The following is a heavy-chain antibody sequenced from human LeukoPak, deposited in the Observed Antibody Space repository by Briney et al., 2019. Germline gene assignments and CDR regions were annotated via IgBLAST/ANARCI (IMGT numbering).Heavy chain of an antibody. V-gene: IGHV4-39*01. CDR3: ARLGTLRYCSGGSCYFDDAFDI. CDR2: IYDSGRT. Sequence: SETLSLTCTVSGGSVSSGSSYWAWLRQPPGQGLEWLGGIYDSGRTSYSPSLRSRVTISVDTSKNQFSLNLSSVTAADTAVFYCARLGTLRYCSGGSCYFDDAFDIWGQGTLVTVSS. CDR1: GGSVSSGSSY. D-gene: IGHD2-15*01. J-gene: IGHJ3*02.